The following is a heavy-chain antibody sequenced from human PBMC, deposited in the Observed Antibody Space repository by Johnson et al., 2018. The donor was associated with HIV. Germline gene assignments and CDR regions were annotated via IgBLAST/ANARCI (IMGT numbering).Heavy chain of an antibody. CDR2: ISSSGSNI. Sequence: QVQLVESGGGVVQPGRSLRLSCTASAFTFSDYYMSWMRQAPGQGLERVSYISSSGSNIYKADSVQARFTISRDNAKNSLFLQMNSLRAEDTAVYYCARVGANFDAFDIWGQGTMVTVSS. D-gene: IGHD4/OR15-4a*01. V-gene: IGHV3-11*04. J-gene: IGHJ3*02. CDR3: ARVGANFDAFDI. CDR1: AFTFSDYY.